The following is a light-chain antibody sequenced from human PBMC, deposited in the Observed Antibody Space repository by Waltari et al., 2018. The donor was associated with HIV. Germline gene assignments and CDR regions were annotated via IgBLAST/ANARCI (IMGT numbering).Light chain of an antibody. CDR1: SFNIGSNF. CDR2: RNK. Sequence: QSVLTQPPSASGTPGQRVTIRCSGSSFNIGSNFVYWYQQLPGAAPNLLIYRNKQRPSGVPDRFSGSKSGTSASLAISGLRSEYEADYYCAAWDDSLSGFYVVGTGTKVTVL. CDR3: AAWDDSLSGFYV. J-gene: IGLJ1*01. V-gene: IGLV1-47*01.